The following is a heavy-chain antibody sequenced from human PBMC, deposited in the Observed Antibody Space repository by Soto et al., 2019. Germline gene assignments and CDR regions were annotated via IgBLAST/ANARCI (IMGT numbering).Heavy chain of an antibody. Sequence: PGGPLRLSCAASGFTFENYAMHWVRRVPGKGLEWVSGISWESGIIGYADLVKGRFTISRDNAKNFLYLQMDSLRAEDTALYYCAKDNTGWSGSPIDYWGQGTLVTVSS. J-gene: IGHJ4*02. CDR1: GFTFENYA. V-gene: IGHV3-9*01. CDR3: AKDNTGWSGSPIDY. CDR2: ISWESGII. D-gene: IGHD6-19*01.